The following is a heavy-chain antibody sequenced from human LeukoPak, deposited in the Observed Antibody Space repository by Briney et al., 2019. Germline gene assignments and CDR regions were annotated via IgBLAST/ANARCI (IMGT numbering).Heavy chain of an antibody. V-gene: IGHV3-74*01. J-gene: IGHJ4*02. CDR2: IISVGRST. CDR3: TRAAYWNDDYFDY. Sequence: GGSLRLSCAVSGFTFNTYWMHWVRPAPGKGLVWVSRIISVGRSTSYADSVKGRFTISRDNAKNTLYLQMNSLRVEDTAVYYCTRAAYWNDDYFDYWGEGTLVTVSS. CDR1: GFTFNTYW. D-gene: IGHD1-1*01.